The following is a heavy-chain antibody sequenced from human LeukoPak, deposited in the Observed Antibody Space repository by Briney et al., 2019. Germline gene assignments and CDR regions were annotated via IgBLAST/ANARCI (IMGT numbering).Heavy chain of an antibody. CDR2: IYYSGST. CDR3: ARERRGDYEY. J-gene: IGHJ4*02. V-gene: IGHV4-39*02. Sequence: SETLSLTCTVSGGSISSSSYYWGWIRQPPGKGLEWIGSIYYSGSTYYNPSLKSRVTISVDTSKNQFSLKLSSVTAADTAVYYCARERRGDYEYWGQGTLVTVSS. CDR1: GGSISSSSYY. D-gene: IGHD4-17*01.